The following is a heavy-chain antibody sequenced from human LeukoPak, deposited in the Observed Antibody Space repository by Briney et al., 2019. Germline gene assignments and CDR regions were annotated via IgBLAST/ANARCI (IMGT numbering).Heavy chain of an antibody. J-gene: IGHJ4*02. CDR1: GYTFTSYD. CDR3: ATSSGGSYEDFDY. D-gene: IGHD1-26*01. V-gene: IGHV1-8*01. Sequence: ASVKVSCKASGYTFTSYDINWVRQATGQGLEWMGWMSPNSGNTGYAQKFQGRVTMTRNTSISTAYMELSSLRSEDTAVYYCATSSGGSYEDFDYWGQGTLVTVSS. CDR2: MSPNSGNT.